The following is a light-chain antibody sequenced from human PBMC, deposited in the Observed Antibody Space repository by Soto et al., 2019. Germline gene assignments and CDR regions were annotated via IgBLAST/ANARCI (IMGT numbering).Light chain of an antibody. J-gene: IGLJ1*01. Sequence: QSALTQPPSASGSPGQSVTISCTGSSSDVGIYNYVSWYQHHPGKAPKLIIYEVTKRPSGVPDRFSGSRSRNTATLIVSGLQAEDEADYYCSSYVGSNNFVFGAGTKVTVL. V-gene: IGLV2-8*01. CDR2: EVT. CDR1: SSDVGIYNY. CDR3: SSYVGSNNFV.